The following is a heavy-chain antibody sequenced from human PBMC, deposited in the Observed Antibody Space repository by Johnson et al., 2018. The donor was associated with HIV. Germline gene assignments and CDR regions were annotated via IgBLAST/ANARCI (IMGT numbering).Heavy chain of an antibody. CDR2: MSYDGSSK. CDR3: AKDTGLGIVGAYFDI. D-gene: IGHD1-26*01. V-gene: IGHV3-30*04. Sequence: QEQLVESGGGVVQPGRSLRLSCAASGFTFSSYAMHWVRQAPGKGLEWVAVMSYDGSSKYYADSVKGRFTISRDNSRNTLYLQMNSLRAEDTALYYCAKDTGLGIVGAYFDIWGQGTMVTVSS. J-gene: IGHJ3*02. CDR1: GFTFSSYA.